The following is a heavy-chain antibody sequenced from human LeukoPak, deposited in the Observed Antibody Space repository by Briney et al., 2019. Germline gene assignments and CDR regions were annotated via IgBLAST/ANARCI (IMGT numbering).Heavy chain of an antibody. D-gene: IGHD2-8*01. CDR3: GRGRGNGRPENYFDY. CDR1: GYIFTDYY. J-gene: IGHJ4*02. Sequence: ASVKVSCKASGYIFTDYYMHWVRQAPGQELGWMGRINPNSGGTNYAQKFQGRVTMTRNTSISTAYLELSSLRSEDTAVYYCGRGRGNGRPENYFDYWGQGALVTVSS. CDR2: INPNSGGT. V-gene: IGHV1/OR15-1*04.